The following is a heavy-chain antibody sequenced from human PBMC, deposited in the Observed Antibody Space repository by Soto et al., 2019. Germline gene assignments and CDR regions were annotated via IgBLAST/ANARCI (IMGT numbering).Heavy chain of an antibody. CDR3: VRDRDSRGLGFLDF. Sequence: QPGGSLRLSCAASGFTFDDYAMHWVRQAPGKGLEWVSGISWNSGSIGYADSVKGRFTISRDNAKNTLYLEMNRLRAEDTALYYSVRDRDSRGLGFLDFWGQGTLVTVSS. J-gene: IGHJ4*02. CDR1: GFTFDDYA. CDR2: ISWNSGSI. V-gene: IGHV3-9*01. D-gene: IGHD6-19*01.